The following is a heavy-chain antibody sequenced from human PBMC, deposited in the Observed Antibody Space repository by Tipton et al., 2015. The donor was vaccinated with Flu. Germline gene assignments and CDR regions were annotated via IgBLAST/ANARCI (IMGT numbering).Heavy chain of an antibody. CDR3: ARLLKERGWGLAY. CDR2: IFHSGST. J-gene: IGHJ4*02. CDR1: GDSMTSSRYY. Sequence: TLSLTCSVSGDSMTSSRYYWGWIRQPPGKGLEWIGSIFHSGSTYYNPSLKSRVTISVDTSKNQFSLKLISVTAADTAVYYCARLLKERGWGLAYWGRGTLVTVSS. V-gene: IGHV4-39*07. D-gene: IGHD2-21*02.